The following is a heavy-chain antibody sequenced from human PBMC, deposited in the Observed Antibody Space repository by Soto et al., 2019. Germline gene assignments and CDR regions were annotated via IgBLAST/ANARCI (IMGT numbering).Heavy chain of an antibody. CDR1: GYIFTNYY. CDR2: INPSGGST. Sequence: ASVKVSCKASGYIFTNYYIHWVRQAPGQGLEWMAIINPSGGSTNYAQKFQGRVTLARVTFTNTVYMELSSLRSEDTAIYYCARDLTSGDYWGQGTLVTVSS. CDR3: ARDLTSGDY. D-gene: IGHD7-27*01. J-gene: IGHJ4*02. V-gene: IGHV1-46*01.